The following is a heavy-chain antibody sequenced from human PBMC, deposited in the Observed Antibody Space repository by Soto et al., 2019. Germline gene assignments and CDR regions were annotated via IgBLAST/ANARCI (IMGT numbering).Heavy chain of an antibody. J-gene: IGHJ5*02. CDR1: GGSISSYY. V-gene: IGHV4-59*08. CDR2: IYYSGST. Sequence: SETLSLTCTVSGGSISSYYWSWIRQPPGKGLEWIGYIYYSGSTNYNPSLKSRVTISVDTSKNQFSLKLSSVTAADTAVYYCARHWTIFGVEGDWFDHWGQGTLVTVSS. D-gene: IGHD3-3*01. CDR3: ARHWTIFGVEGDWFDH.